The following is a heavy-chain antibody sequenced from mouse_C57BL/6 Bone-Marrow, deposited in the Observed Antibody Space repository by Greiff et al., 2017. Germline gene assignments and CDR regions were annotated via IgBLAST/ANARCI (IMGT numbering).Heavy chain of an antibody. J-gene: IGHJ1*03. CDR1: GYSITSDY. V-gene: IGHV3-8*01. CDR3: ARLDLDYYGSSYVWYFDV. CDR2: ISYSGST. D-gene: IGHD1-1*01. Sequence: DVKLQESGPGLAKPSQTLSLTCSVTGYSITSDYWNWIRKFPGNKLEYMGYISYSGSTYYNPSLKSRISITRDTSKNQYYLQLNSVTTEDTATYYCARLDLDYYGSSYVWYFDVWGTGTTVTVSS.